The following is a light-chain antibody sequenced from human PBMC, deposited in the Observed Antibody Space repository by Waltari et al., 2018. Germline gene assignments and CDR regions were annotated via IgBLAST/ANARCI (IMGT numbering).Light chain of an antibody. CDR3: SSYTSSSTLYV. V-gene: IGLV2-14*01. CDR1: SSHLGGLKC. Sequence: QSALTQPASVSGSPGQSITLTGTGTSSHLGGLKCVSRYQQHPGKAPKLIIYEVSNRPSGVSNRFSGSKSGNTASLTISGLQAEDEADYYCSSYTSSSTLYVFGTGTKVTVL. CDR2: EVS. J-gene: IGLJ1*01.